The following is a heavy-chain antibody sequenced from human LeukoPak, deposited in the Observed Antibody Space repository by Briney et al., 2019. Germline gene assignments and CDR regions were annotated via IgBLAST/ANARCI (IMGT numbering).Heavy chain of an antibody. D-gene: IGHD3-16*02. Sequence: PSQTLSLTCTVSGGSISSGDYYWSWIRQPPGKGLEWIGYIYYSGSTYYNPSLKSRVTISVDTSKNQFSLKLSSVTAADTAVYYCARSRDYDYVWGSYRYGFDYWGQGTLVTVSS. V-gene: IGHV4-30-4*01. CDR3: ARSRDYDYVWGSYRYGFDY. CDR2: IYYSGST. CDR1: GGSISSGDYY. J-gene: IGHJ4*02.